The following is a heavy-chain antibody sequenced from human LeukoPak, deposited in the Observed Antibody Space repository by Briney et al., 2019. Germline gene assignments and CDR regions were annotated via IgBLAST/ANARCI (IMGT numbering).Heavy chain of an antibody. CDR3: ARNQYCGGDCYSDY. V-gene: IGHV3-7*01. D-gene: IGHD2-21*02. CDR2: IKQDGSEK. J-gene: IGHJ4*02. CDR1: GFTFSSYW. Sequence: GGSLRLSCAASGFTFSSYWMSWVRQAPGKGLEWVANIKQDGSEKYYVDSVKGRFTIPRDTAKNSLYLQMNSLRAEDTAVYYCARNQYCGGDCYSDYWGQGTLVTVSS.